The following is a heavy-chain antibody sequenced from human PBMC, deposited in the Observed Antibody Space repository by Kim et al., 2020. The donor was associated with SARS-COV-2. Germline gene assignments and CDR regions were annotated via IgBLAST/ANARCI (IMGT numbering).Heavy chain of an antibody. V-gene: IGHV3-11*05. J-gene: IGHJ4*02. Sequence: DSVKCRFTISRDNAKNSLYLQMNNLRAEDTAVYYCARARVGSSAWYYFDYWGPGTLVTVSS. CDR3: ARARVGSSAWYYFDY. D-gene: IGHD6-19*01.